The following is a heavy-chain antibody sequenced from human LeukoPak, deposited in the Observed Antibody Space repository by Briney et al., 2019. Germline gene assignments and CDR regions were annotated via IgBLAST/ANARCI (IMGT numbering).Heavy chain of an antibody. Sequence: TGGSLRLSCAASGFTFSSYSMNWVRQAPGKGLEWVSSISSSSSYIYYADSVKGRFTISRDNAKNSLYLQMNSLRAGDTAVYYCARVGYFTGAFDIWGQGTMVTVSS. V-gene: IGHV3-21*01. CDR1: GFTFSSYS. CDR2: ISSSSSYI. J-gene: IGHJ3*02. D-gene: IGHD2-8*01. CDR3: ARVGYFTGAFDI.